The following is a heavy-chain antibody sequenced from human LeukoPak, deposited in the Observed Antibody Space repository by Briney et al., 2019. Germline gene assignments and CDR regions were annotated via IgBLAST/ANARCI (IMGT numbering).Heavy chain of an antibody. V-gene: IGHV3-53*01. CDR1: GFTVSSNY. D-gene: IGHD5-24*01. Sequence: RGSLRLSCAASGFTVSSNYMNWVRQAPGKGLEWVSVIYGGGNIYYADSVKGRFTISRDNSKNTLYLQMNSLRAEDTAVYYCARGAGYNYPYYFDYWGQGTLVTVSS. CDR3: ARGAGYNYPYYFDY. J-gene: IGHJ4*02. CDR2: IYGGGNI.